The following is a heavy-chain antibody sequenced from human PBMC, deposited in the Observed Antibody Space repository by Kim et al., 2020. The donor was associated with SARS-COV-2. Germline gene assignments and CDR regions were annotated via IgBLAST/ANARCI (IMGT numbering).Heavy chain of an antibody. CDR1: GFTFSSLG. CDR2: ISYDGSHK. Sequence: GGSLRLSCATSGFTFSSLGMHWVRQAPGKGLEWVAVISYDGSHKLYADSVKGRFTISRDNSKNTLFLQMNSLRAEDTAVYYCAKRMADSSSWYGMDVWG. D-gene: IGHD6-13*01. V-gene: IGHV3-30*18. CDR3: AKRMADSSSWYGMDV. J-gene: IGHJ6*02.